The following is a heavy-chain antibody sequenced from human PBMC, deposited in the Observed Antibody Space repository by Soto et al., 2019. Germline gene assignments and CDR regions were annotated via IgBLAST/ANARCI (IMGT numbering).Heavy chain of an antibody. D-gene: IGHD1-1*01. CDR2: ISYDGSNK. CDR3: AKVRDDLWYFDY. V-gene: IGHV3-30*18. CDR1: GLTFSSYG. Sequence: VGSLRLSCAASGLTFSSYGMHWVRQAPGKGLEWVAVISYDGSNKYYADSVKGRFTISRDNSKNTLYLQMNSLRAEDTAVYYCAKVRDDLWYFDYWGQGSLVTVSS. J-gene: IGHJ4*02.